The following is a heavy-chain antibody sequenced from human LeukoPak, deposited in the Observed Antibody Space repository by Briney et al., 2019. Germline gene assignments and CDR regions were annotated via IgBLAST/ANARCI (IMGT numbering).Heavy chain of an antibody. J-gene: IGHJ4*02. CDR2: INPTGGT. D-gene: IGHD6-6*01. Sequence: ASVKVSCKASGYTFTGHYMNWVRLAPGQGLGWMGWINPTGGTTYAQKFQDRVTMTRDTSINTAYMELSGLRSDDTAAYYCARDLGWSSSHWGQGTLVTVSS. V-gene: IGHV1-2*02. CDR3: ARDLGWSSSH. CDR1: GYTFTGHY.